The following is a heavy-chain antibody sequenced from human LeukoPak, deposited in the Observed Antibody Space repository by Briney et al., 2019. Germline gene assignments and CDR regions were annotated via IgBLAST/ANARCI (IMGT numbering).Heavy chain of an antibody. D-gene: IGHD2-2*02. CDR3: ARGTYCSSTSCYTTDAFDI. V-gene: IGHV4-61*02. CDR2: SYTSGST. CDR1: GGSISSGSYY. J-gene: IGHJ3*02. Sequence: SETLSLTCTVSGGSISSGSYYWSWIRQPAGKGLEWIGRSYTSGSTNYNPSLKSRVTISVDTSKNQFSLKLSSVTAADTAVYYCARGTYCSSTSCYTTDAFDIWGQGTMVTVSS.